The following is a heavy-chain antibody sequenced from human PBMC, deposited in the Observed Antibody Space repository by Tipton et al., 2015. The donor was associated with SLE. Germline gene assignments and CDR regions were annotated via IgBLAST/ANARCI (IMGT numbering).Heavy chain of an antibody. CDR3: ARDRGGSYYFDN. Sequence: TLSLTCTVSGGSISSYYWSWIRQPPGKGLEWIGYNYYSGSTNYNPSLKSRVTISVDTSKNQFSLKLSSVTAADTAVYYCARDRGGSYYFDNWGQGTPLTVSS. D-gene: IGHD3-16*01. CDR2: NYYSGST. CDR1: GGSISSYY. V-gene: IGHV4-59*12. J-gene: IGHJ4*02.